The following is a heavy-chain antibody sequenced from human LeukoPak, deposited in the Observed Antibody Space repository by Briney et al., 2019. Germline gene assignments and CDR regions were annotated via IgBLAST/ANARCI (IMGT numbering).Heavy chain of an antibody. J-gene: IGHJ4*02. V-gene: IGHV3-64*01. D-gene: IGHD2-2*01. Sequence: GGSLRLSCAASGFTFSNFAMHWVRQAPGKGLEYVSAISSNGGSTYYANSVKGRFTISRDNSKNTLYLQMGSLRAEDMAVYYCASGGVVPATTGDYWGQGTLVTVSS. CDR3: ASGGVVPATTGDY. CDR2: ISSNGGST. CDR1: GFTFSNFA.